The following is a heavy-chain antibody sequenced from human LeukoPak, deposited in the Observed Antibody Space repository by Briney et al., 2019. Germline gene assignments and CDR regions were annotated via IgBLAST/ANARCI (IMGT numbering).Heavy chain of an antibody. J-gene: IGHJ3*02. CDR2: ISRSGDT. Sequence: PSETLSLTCSGSGDSISSYAWSWIRRPPGKGLEWIGDISRSGDTNYSPSLKSRLTISVDMSKNQFSLKLRSVTAADTAVYYCAKDRGGGRDAFDIWGQGTVVTVSS. V-gene: IGHV4-59*01. CDR1: GDSISSYA. D-gene: IGHD3-10*01. CDR3: AKDRGGGRDAFDI.